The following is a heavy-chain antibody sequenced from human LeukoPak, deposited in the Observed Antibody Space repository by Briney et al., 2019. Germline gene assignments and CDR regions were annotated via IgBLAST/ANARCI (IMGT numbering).Heavy chain of an antibody. CDR2: ISSSSSYI. Sequence: GGSLRLSCAASGFTFSSYSMNWVRQAPGKGLEWVSSISSSSSYIYYADSVKGRFTISRDNAKNSLYLQMNSLRAEDTAVYYCARILLAYCGGDCYSDYWGQGTLVTVSS. D-gene: IGHD2-21*02. V-gene: IGHV3-21*01. CDR1: GFTFSSYS. J-gene: IGHJ4*02. CDR3: ARILLAYCGGDCYSDY.